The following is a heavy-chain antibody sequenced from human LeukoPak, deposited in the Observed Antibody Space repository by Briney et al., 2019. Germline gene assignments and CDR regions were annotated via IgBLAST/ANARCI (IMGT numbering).Heavy chain of an antibody. CDR3: ARHAGIGMSEHFDY. D-gene: IGHD3-10*01. V-gene: IGHV4-59*08. CDR2: IYYSGST. Sequence: PSETLSLTCTVSGGSISHNYWSWLRQPPGKGLEWIGYIYYSGSTSYDPSLKSRVTISVDTSKNQFSLRRSSVTAADTAVYYCARHAGIGMSEHFDYWGQGTLDTVSS. J-gene: IGHJ4*02. CDR1: GGSISHNY.